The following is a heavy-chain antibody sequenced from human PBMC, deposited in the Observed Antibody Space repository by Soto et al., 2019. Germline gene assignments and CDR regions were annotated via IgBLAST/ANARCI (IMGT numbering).Heavy chain of an antibody. CDR1: GFTFSSYW. D-gene: IGHD1-26*01. Sequence: GGSLRLSCAASGFTFSSYWMHWVRQAPGKGLVWVSRINSDGSSTSYADSVKGRFTISRDNAKNTLYLQMNSLRAEDTAVYYCARASIVGPYYFDYWVQGTLVTVSS. V-gene: IGHV3-74*01. CDR3: ARASIVGPYYFDY. CDR2: INSDGSST. J-gene: IGHJ4*02.